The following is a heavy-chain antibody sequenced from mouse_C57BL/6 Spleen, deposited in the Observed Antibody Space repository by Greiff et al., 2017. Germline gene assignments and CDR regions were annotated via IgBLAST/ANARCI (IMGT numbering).Heavy chain of an antibody. CDR1: GFNIKDYY. CDR2: IAPEDGET. V-gene: IGHV14-2*01. CDR3: AISGAGTGYFDV. J-gene: IGHJ1*03. Sequence: VQLQQSGAELVKPGASVKLSCTASGFNIKDYYMHWVKQRTEQGLEWIGRIAPEDGETKYATKFPGKATITADTSSNTAYLQLSSLTSEDTAVYYCAISGAGTGYFDVWGTGTTVTVSS. D-gene: IGHD4-1*01.